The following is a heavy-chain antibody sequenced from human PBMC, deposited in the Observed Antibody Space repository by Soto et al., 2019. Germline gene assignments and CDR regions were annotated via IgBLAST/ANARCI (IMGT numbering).Heavy chain of an antibody. D-gene: IGHD3-10*01. CDR3: ARDLWFRESFRYYFDY. J-gene: IGHJ4*02. CDR2: INPGSGTT. CDR1: GGTFSSYA. V-gene: IGHV1-69*05. Sequence: GASVKVSCKASGGTFSSYAISWVRQDPGQRLEWMGGINPGSGTTKYAQKFQGRVTITRDTSTSTAYMELSSLTSEDTAVYYCARDLWFRESFRYYFDYWAQGTLVTVSS.